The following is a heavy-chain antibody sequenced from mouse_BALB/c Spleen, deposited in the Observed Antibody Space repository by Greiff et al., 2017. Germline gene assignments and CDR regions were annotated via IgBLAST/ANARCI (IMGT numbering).Heavy chain of an antibody. CDR2: IDPENGNT. Sequence: EVMLVESGAELVRPGALVKLSCKASGFNIKDYYMHWVKQRPEQGLEWIGWIDPENGNTIYDPKFQGKASITADTSSNTAYLQLSSLTSEDTAVYYCAKGYGSSPWFAYWGQGTLVTVSA. CDR3: AKGYGSSPWFAY. J-gene: IGHJ3*01. CDR1: GFNIKDYY. V-gene: IGHV14-1*02. D-gene: IGHD1-1*01.